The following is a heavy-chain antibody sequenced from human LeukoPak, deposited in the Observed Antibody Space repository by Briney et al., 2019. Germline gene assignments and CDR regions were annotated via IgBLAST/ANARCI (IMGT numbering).Heavy chain of an antibody. CDR1: GGSLSNYY. CDR2: INHSGST. D-gene: IGHD3-10*01. CDR3: ARGPASGSNFAWFDP. J-gene: IGHJ5*02. Sequence: SETLSPTCAVYGGSLSNYYWSWIRQPPGKGLEWIGEINHSGSTNYNPSLKSRVTISVDMSKNQFSLELSYVTAADTAVYYCARGPASGSNFAWFDPWGQGTLVTVSS. V-gene: IGHV4-34*01.